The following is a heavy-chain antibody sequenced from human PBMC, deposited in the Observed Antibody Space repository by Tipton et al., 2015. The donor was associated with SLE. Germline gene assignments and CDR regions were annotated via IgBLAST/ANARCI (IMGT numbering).Heavy chain of an antibody. CDR1: GDSISSKTW. Sequence: GLVKPSGTLSVTCTVAGDSISSKTWWSWVRQPPGKGLEWIGQIYHTGSTKYNPSLESRVTISLDKSKNQFSVKLTSVTAGDTAVYYCARRYDLWAAQNALDIWGQGTMVTVSS. D-gene: IGHD5-12*01. CDR2: IYHTGST. V-gene: IGHV4-4*02. J-gene: IGHJ3*02. CDR3: ARRYDLWAAQNALDI.